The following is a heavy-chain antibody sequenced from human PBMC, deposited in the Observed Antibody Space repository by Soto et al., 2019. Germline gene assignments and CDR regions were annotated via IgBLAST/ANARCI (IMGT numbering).Heavy chain of an antibody. V-gene: IGHV3-23*01. Sequence: GGSLRLSCAASGFTFSNYAMSWVRQAPGKGLEWVSAITAYGDTTHYADSVKGRFTISRDSPKNALYLQMNSLRAEDTAVYYCAKDPLWYDSDWYPPPGIHPWGQAILVTVSS. D-gene: IGHD6-19*01. J-gene: IGHJ5*02. CDR2: ITAYGDTT. CDR3: AKDPLWYDSDWYPPPGIHP. CDR1: GFTFSNYA.